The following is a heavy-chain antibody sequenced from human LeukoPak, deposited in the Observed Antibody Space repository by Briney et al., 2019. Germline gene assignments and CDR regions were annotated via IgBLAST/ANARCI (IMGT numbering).Heavy chain of an antibody. V-gene: IGHV4-30-4*08. Sequence: SETLSLTCTVSGGSISSGDYYWSWIRQPPGKGLEWIGYIYYSGSTYYNPSLKSRVTISVDTSKNQFSLKLSSVTAADTAVYYCAREPTVVTGAFDIWGQGKMVTVSS. CDR2: IYYSGST. CDR3: AREPTVVTGAFDI. CDR1: GGSISSGDYY. J-gene: IGHJ3*02. D-gene: IGHD4-23*01.